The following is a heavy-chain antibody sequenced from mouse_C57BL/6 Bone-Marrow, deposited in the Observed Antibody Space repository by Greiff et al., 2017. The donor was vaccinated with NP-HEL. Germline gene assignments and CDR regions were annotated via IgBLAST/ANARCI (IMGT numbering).Heavy chain of an antibody. D-gene: IGHD2-1*01. J-gene: IGHJ4*01. CDR1: GFNIKNSY. CDR3: ARRCVCYVAFAY. V-gene: IGHV14-3*01. CDR2: IDPANGNT. Sequence: VQLQQPVAELVRPGASVKLSCTASGFNIKNSYMHWVKQRPEQGLEWIGRIDPANGNTKYAPKFKGKATITVDTSSNTAYLQLSSLTSEDSAIYSCARRCVCYVAFAYWGQGTSVTVSS.